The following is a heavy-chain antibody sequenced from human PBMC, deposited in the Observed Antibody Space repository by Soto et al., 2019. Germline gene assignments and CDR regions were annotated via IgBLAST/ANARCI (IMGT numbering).Heavy chain of an antibody. D-gene: IGHD3-22*01. CDR1: GFTFRSYS. Sequence: GGSLRLSCAASGFTFRSYSMNWVRQAPGKGLEWVSYISSSSSTIYYADSVKGRFTISRDNAKNSLYLQMNSLRAEDTAVYYCARGLYYYDSSGYYWGQGTLVTVSS. CDR2: ISSSSSTI. V-gene: IGHV3-48*01. J-gene: IGHJ4*02. CDR3: ARGLYYYDSSGYY.